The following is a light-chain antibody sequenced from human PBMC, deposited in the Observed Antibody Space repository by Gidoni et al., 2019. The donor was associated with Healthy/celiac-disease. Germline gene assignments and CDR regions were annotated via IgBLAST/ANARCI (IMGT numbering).Light chain of an antibody. J-gene: IGLJ2*01. V-gene: IGLV4-69*01. CDR2: LNSDGSH. CDR3: QTWGTGIVV. CDR1: SGHSSYA. Sequence: QLVLTQSPSASASLGASVKLTCTLSSGHSSYAIAWHQQQPEKGPRYLMKLNSDGSHSKVDGIPDRFSGSSSGAERYLTIASLQSEDEADYYCQTWGTGIVVFGGGTKLPVL.